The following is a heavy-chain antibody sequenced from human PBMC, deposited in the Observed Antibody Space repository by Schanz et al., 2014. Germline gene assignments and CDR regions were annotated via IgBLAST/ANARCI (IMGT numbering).Heavy chain of an antibody. Sequence: VQLVESGGGVVQPGRSLRLSCAASGFTFSTCAMHWVRQAPGKGLEWVANIKQDGSEKYYVDSVQGRFTISRDNAKMEMYLQMNSLRAEDTAVYYCARDGYNAYDLKRGDYWGQGTQVAVSS. J-gene: IGHJ4*02. CDR1: GFTFSTCA. CDR2: IKQDGSEK. D-gene: IGHD5-12*01. CDR3: ARDGYNAYDLKRGDY. V-gene: IGHV3-7*01.